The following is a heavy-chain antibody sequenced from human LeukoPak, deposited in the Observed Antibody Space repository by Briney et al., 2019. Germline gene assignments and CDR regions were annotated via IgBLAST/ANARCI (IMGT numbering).Heavy chain of an antibody. CDR3: ARGPRITLVRGGQWYYYMDV. D-gene: IGHD3-10*01. J-gene: IGHJ6*03. V-gene: IGHV1-46*01. Sequence: ASVKVSCKASGYTFTNYYIHWVRQAPGQGLEWMGIINPSGGSTSYAQKFQGRVTMTRDTSTSTVYMELSSLRSEDTAVYYCARGPRITLVRGGQWYYYMDVWGKGTTVTISS. CDR1: GYTFTNYY. CDR2: INPSGGST.